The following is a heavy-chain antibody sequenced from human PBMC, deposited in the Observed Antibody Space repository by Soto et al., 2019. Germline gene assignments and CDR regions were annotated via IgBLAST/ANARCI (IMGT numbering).Heavy chain of an antibody. V-gene: IGHV3-33*01. CDR2: IWYDGSNK. Sequence: TGGSLRLSCAASGFTFSSYGMHWVRQAPGKGLEWVAVIWYDGSNKYYADSVKGRFTISRDNSKNTLYLQMNSLRAEDTAVYYCARSLKVGVVIYYYYGMDVWGQGTTVTVSS. J-gene: IGHJ6*02. CDR1: GFTFSSYG. CDR3: ARSLKVGVVIYYYYGMDV. D-gene: IGHD3-3*01.